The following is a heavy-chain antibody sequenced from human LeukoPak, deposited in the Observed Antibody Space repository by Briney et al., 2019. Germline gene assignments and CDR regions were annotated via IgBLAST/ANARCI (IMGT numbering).Heavy chain of an antibody. CDR2: IRSKAYGGTT. CDR3: TRGPILLWIHNGMDV. V-gene: IGHV3-49*04. CDR1: GFTFSKSW. J-gene: IGHJ6*02. D-gene: IGHD3-10*01. Sequence: GGSLRLSCEASGFTFSKSWMSWVRQAPGKGLEWVGFIRSKAYGGTTEYAASVKGRFTISRDDSKSIAYLQMNSLKTEDTAFYYCTRGPILLWIHNGMDVWGQGTTVTVSS.